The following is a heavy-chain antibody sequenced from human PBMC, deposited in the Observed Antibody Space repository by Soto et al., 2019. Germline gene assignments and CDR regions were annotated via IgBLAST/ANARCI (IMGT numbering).Heavy chain of an antibody. CDR1: GFTFRSYS. J-gene: IGHJ4*02. CDR2: ISGSSSFI. D-gene: IGHD6-19*01. V-gene: IGHV3-21*06. Sequence: EVQLVESGGGLVKPGGSLRLSCAASGFTFRSYSSNWVRQAPGKGLEWVSSISGSSSFIYYADSVKGRFSISRDNAKNSLYLQMNSLRAEDTAVYYCARDWSSSDWFPHIDYWGQGTLVTVSS. CDR3: ARDWSSSDWFPHIDY.